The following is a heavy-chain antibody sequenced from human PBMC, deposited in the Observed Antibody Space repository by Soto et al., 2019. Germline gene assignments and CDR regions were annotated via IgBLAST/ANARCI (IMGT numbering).Heavy chain of an antibody. J-gene: IGHJ6*02. CDR3: ARDRYDFWSGPGYYYGMDV. V-gene: IGHV3-33*01. D-gene: IGHD3-3*01. CDR1: GFTFSSYG. CDR2: IWYDGSNK. Sequence: PGGSLRLCCAASGFTFSSYGMHWVRQAPGKGLEWVAVIWYDGSNKYYADSVKGRFTISRDNSKNTLYLQMNSLRAEDTAVYYCARDRYDFWSGPGYYYGMDVWGQGTTVTVSS.